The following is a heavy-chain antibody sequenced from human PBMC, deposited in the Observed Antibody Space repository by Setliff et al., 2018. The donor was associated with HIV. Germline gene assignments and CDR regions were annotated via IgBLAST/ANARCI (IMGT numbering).Heavy chain of an antibody. Sequence: SETLSLTCTLYGGSLTNFWWTWIRQSPGKGLEWIGEIVDSGSTTYNPSLKSRVTIFVDTSKNQFSLKVTSVTATDTAVYYCARDIHSSPWYGVGGMDVWGQGTTVTVSS. CDR1: GGSLTNFW. CDR2: IVDSGST. CDR3: ARDIHSSPWYGVGGMDV. D-gene: IGHD6-13*01. V-gene: IGHV4-4*08. J-gene: IGHJ6*02.